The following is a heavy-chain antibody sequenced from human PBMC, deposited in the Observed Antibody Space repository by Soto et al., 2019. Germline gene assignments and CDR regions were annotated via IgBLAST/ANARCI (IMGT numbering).Heavy chain of an antibody. CDR2: ISSSSSYI. V-gene: IGHV3-21*01. CDR3: ASGDSSGWYSQFDY. J-gene: IGHJ4*02. Sequence: RRLSCAASGFTFSSYSMNWVRQAPGKGLEWVSSISSSSSYIYYADSVKGRFTISRDNAKNSLYLQMNSLRAEDTAVYYCASGDSSGWYSQFDYWGQGTLVTVSS. CDR1: GFTFSSYS. D-gene: IGHD6-19*01.